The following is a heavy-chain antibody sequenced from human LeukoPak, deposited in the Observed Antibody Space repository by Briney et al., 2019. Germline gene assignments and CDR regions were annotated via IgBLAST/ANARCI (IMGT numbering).Heavy chain of an antibody. CDR2: IRSKANSYAT. V-gene: IGHV3-73*01. J-gene: IGHJ6*02. Sequence: PGGSLRLSCAASGFTFSGSAMHWVRQASGKGLEWVGRIRSKANSYATAYAASVKGRFTISRDDSKNTAYLQMNSLRVDDTAVYYCAKGGWRTGDGMNVWGQGATVTVSS. D-gene: IGHD6-19*01. CDR1: GFTFSGSA. CDR3: AKGGWRTGDGMNV.